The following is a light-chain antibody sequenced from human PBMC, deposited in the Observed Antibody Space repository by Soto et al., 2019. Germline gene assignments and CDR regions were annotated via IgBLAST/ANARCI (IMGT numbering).Light chain of an antibody. CDR2: DAS. CDR3: QQYNSYSPLS. J-gene: IGKJ4*01. V-gene: IGKV1-5*01. Sequence: RPGKAPKLLIYDASRLESGVPSRFSGSGSETAFILIINGLQPDDFASYYCQQYNSYSPLSFGGGTKVDIK.